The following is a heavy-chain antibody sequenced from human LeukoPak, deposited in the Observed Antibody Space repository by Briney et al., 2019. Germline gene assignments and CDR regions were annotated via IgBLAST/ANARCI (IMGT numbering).Heavy chain of an antibody. Sequence: SETLSLTCTVSGDSVSSGSYYWSWIRQPPGTGLEWIGYIYYSGSTNYNPSLKSRVTISVDTSKNQFSLKLSSVTAADTAVYYCARARYCSSTSCDDWFDPWGQGTLVTVSS. CDR2: IYYSGST. J-gene: IGHJ5*02. CDR3: ARARYCSSTSCDDWFDP. V-gene: IGHV4-61*01. CDR1: GDSVSSGSYY. D-gene: IGHD2-2*01.